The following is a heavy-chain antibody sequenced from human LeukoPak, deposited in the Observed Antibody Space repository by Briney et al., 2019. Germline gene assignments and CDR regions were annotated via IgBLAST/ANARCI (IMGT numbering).Heavy chain of an antibody. V-gene: IGHV1-2*06. CDR1: GYTFTGYH. D-gene: IGHD2-2*01. CDR3: ARDYCSSTSCLFDY. J-gene: IGHJ4*02. CDR2: INPDSGDT. Sequence: VKVSCKASGYTFTGYHMHWVRQAPGQGLEWMGRINPDSGDTNYAQKFQGRVTMTRDTSISTAYMELSRLRSDDTAVYYCARDYCSSTSCLFDYWGQGTLVTVSS.